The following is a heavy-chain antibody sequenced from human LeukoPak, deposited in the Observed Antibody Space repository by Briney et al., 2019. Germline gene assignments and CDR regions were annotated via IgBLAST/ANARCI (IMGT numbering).Heavy chain of an antibody. CDR1: GFTVSTNY. CDR2: IYSDGST. D-gene: IGHD2-15*01. CDR3: ARDLGYCSGSTCYVGYFDY. Sequence: GGSLRLSCAASGFTVSTNYMNWVRQAPGKGLEWVSLIYSDGSTYYADSVKGRLTISRDNSKNTLYLQMNSLRAEDTAVYYCARDLGYCSGSTCYVGYFDYWGQGTQVTVSS. J-gene: IGHJ4*02. V-gene: IGHV3-66*01.